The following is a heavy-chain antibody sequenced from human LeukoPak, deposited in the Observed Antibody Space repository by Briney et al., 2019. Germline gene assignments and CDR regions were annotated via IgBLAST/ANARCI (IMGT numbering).Heavy chain of an antibody. J-gene: IGHJ4*02. Sequence: SKTLSLTCTVSGGSISNIFWSWIRQSPGKGLEWIGYIYSSGSTDYNPSLKSRVTVSVDTSKNQFSLKLSSVTAADTAVYYCARTVVPAANFDYWGRGTLVTVSS. CDR3: ARTVVPAANFDY. CDR2: IYSSGST. CDR1: GGSISNIF. D-gene: IGHD2-2*01. V-gene: IGHV4-4*09.